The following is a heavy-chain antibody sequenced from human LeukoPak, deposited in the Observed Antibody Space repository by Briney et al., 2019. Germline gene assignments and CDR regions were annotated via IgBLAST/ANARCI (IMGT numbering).Heavy chain of an antibody. CDR1: GGSISSGGYY. V-gene: IGHV4-30-2*01. J-gene: IGHJ4*02. D-gene: IGHD4-17*01. CDR3: ARGGAALFYGDPLGY. CDR2: IYHSGST. Sequence: SETLSLTCTVSGGSISSGGYYWSWIRQPPGKGLEWIGYIYHSGSTYYNPSLKSRVTISVDRSKNQFSLKLSSVTAADTAVYYCARGGAALFYGDPLGYWGQGTLVTVSS.